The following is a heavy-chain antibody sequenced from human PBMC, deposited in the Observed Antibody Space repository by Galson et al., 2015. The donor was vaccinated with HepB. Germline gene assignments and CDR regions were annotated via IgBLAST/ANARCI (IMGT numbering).Heavy chain of an antibody. V-gene: IGHV4-34*01. J-gene: IGHJ3*02. Sequence: LTCAIYGGSFSGYYWSWIRQPPGKGLEWIGEINHSGSTNYNPSLKSRVTISVDTSKNQFSLKLSSVTAADTAVYYCARGLFGWVVPAAIRIHDAFDIWGQGTMVTVSS. D-gene: IGHD2-2*02. CDR2: INHSGST. CDR3: ARGLFGWVVPAAIRIHDAFDI. CDR1: GGSFSGYY.